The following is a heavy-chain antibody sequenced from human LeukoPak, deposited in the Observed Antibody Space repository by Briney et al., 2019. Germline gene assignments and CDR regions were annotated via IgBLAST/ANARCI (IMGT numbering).Heavy chain of an antibody. CDR2: INSDGSWT. D-gene: IGHD2/OR15-2a*01. CDR3: VSFYETY. J-gene: IGHJ4*02. CDR1: GNYW. V-gene: IGHV3-74*01. Sequence: HSGGSLRLSCAASGNYWMHWVRQAPGKGLVWVSHINSDGSWTSYADSVKGRFTISKDNAKNTVYLQMSSLRAEDTAVYYCVSFYETYWGRGTLVTVSS.